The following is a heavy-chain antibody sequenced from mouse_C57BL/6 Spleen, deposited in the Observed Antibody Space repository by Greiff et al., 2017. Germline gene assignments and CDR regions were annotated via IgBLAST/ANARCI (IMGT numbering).Heavy chain of an antibody. CDR2: IDPEDGAT. CDR3: AREDYYGNYVGASWFAY. J-gene: IGHJ3*01. CDR1: GFNIKDYY. V-gene: IGHV14-2*01. Sequence: EVQLQQSGAELVKPGASVKLSCTASGFNIKDYYMHWVKQRTEQGLEWIGRIDPEDGATKYAPKFQGKATITADTSSNTAYLQLSSLTSEDTAVYYCAREDYYGNYVGASWFAYWGQGTLVTVSA. D-gene: IGHD2-1*01.